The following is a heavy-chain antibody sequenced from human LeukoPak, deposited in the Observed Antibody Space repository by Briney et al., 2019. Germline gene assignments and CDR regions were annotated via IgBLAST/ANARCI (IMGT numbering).Heavy chain of an antibody. CDR2: ISYSGST. Sequence: SETLSLTCTVSGGSISSSSYYWGWIRQPPGKGLEWIGCISYSGSTYNNPSLKSRLTISMDASKNKFSLKLSSVTAADTAVYYCARDRELTGPKRYNWFDPWGQGTLVTVSS. CDR1: GGSISSSSYY. V-gene: IGHV4-39*07. CDR3: ARDRELTGPKRYNWFDP. J-gene: IGHJ5*02. D-gene: IGHD3-10*01.